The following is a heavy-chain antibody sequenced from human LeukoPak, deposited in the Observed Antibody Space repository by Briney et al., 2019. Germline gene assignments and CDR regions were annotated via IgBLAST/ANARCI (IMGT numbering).Heavy chain of an antibody. D-gene: IGHD5-24*01. CDR3: ARAAEDGYNGVDVTDAYGMDV. V-gene: IGHV4-59*01. Sequence: SETLSLTCTVSGGSISSYYWSWIRQPPGRGLEWIGYIYYSGSTNYNPSLKSRVTISVDTSKNQFSLKLSSVTAADTAVYYCARAAEDGYNGVDVTDAYGMDVWGQGTTVTVSS. CDR1: GGSISSYY. J-gene: IGHJ6*02. CDR2: IYYSGST.